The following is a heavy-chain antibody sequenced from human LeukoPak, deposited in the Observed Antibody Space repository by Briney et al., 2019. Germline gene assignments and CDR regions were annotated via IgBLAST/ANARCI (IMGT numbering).Heavy chain of an antibody. CDR1: GFTFSSYD. J-gene: IGHJ2*01. CDR3: ARGRLSGSGSYLWYFDL. V-gene: IGHV3-13*01. D-gene: IGHD3-10*01. CDR2: IGAVGDT. Sequence: GGSLRLSCAASGFTFSSYDMHWVRQPTGKGLEWVSAIGAVGDTYFPDSVKGRFTVSRENAKNSLYLQMNSLRAGGTAVYYCARGRLSGSGSYLWYFDLWGRGTLVTVSS.